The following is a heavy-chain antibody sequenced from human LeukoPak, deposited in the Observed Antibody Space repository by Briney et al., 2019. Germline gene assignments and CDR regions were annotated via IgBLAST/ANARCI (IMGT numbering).Heavy chain of an antibody. Sequence: ETLSLTCTVSGGSISSYYWSWVRQAPGKGLEWVSAISGSGGSTYYADSVKGRFTISRDNSKNTLYLQMNSLRAEDTAVYYCAKKSPRSMVRNPDFDYWGQGTLVTVSS. J-gene: IGHJ4*02. CDR1: GGSISSYY. D-gene: IGHD3-10*01. CDR3: AKKSPRSMVRNPDFDY. CDR2: ISGSGGST. V-gene: IGHV3-23*01.